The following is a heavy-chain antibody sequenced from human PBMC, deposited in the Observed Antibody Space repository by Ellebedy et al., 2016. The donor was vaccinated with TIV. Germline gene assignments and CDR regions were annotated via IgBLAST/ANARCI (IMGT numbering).Heavy chain of an antibody. Sequence: PGGSLRLSCAASGLTFSSHAMSWVRQAPGKGLEWVSSITESGGNTYYADSVKGRFTISRDNSKDPLFLQMNSLRAEDTAVDYCASSPHSSDSYWGQGTLVTVSS. V-gene: IGHV3-23*01. CDR2: ITESGGNT. D-gene: IGHD6-19*01. J-gene: IGHJ4*02. CDR1: GLTFSSHA. CDR3: ASSPHSSDSY.